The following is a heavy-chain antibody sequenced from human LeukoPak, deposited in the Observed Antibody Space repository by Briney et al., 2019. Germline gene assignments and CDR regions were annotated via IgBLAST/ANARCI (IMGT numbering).Heavy chain of an antibody. CDR3: ARARHGSGSYLFDP. J-gene: IGHJ5*02. V-gene: IGHV1-2*02. CDR2: INCDSGVT. CDR1: GGTFSSYA. Sequence: ASVKVSCKASGGTFSSYAISWVRQAPGQGLEWMGWINCDSGVTKYAEKFQGRVSMTRDTSISTAYMDLSSLRSEDTAVYYCARARHGSGSYLFDPWGQGTLVTVSS. D-gene: IGHD3-10*01.